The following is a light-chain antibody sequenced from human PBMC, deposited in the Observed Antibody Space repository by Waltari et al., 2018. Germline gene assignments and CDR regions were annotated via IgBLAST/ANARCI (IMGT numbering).Light chain of an antibody. CDR1: QSLLHSEGYTF. CDR3: MQGLQTPYT. CDR2: WGS. V-gene: IGKV2-28*01. Sequence: DIVMTQSPLSLAVTPGEPASISCRSSQSLLHSEGYTFFDWYLQKPGQSPQLLVYWGSSRASGFPDRFSGSGSGTDFTRKIRRVEAEDVGVYYCMQGLQTPYTFGQGTKLEIK. J-gene: IGKJ2*01.